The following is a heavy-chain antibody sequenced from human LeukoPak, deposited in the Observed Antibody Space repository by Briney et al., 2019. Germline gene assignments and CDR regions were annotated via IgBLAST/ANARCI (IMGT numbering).Heavy chain of an antibody. V-gene: IGHV3-30-3*01. CDR3: ARVLNYYDSSGYYFSY. CDR1: GFTFSNYA. CDR2: ISYDGSNK. J-gene: IGHJ4*02. D-gene: IGHD3-22*01. Sequence: GGSLRLSCATSGFTFSNYAVSWVRQAPGKGLEWVAVISYDGSNKYYADSVKGRFTISRDNSKNTLYLQMNSLRAEDTAVYYCARVLNYYDSSGYYFSYWGQGTLVTVSS.